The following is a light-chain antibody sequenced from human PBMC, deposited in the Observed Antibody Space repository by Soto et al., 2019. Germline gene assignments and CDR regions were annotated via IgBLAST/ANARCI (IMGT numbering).Light chain of an antibody. CDR3: AAWDDSLSAYV. V-gene: IGLV1-47*02. Sequence: QSVLTQPPSVSATPGQRATISCSGSRSNIGDNYVYWYQHLPGTAPKLLIYSHNQRPSGVPDRFSGSNSGTSASLAISGLRSDDEADYYCAAWDDSLSAYVFGTGTKVTVL. CDR1: RSNIGDNY. CDR2: SHN. J-gene: IGLJ1*01.